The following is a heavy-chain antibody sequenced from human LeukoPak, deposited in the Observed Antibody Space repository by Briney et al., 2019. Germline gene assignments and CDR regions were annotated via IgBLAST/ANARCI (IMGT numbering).Heavy chain of an antibody. Sequence: ASVKVSCKASGYILTTYYMHCVRQAPGQWLEWMAIINPSGGSTNYAQKFQGRVTMTRDTPTNTVYMELSSLRTEDTAVYYCASVYLYGMDVWGQGTTVTVSS. J-gene: IGHJ6*02. V-gene: IGHV1-46*01. CDR2: INPSGGST. CDR1: GYILTTYY. CDR3: ASVYLYGMDV. D-gene: IGHD2-8*01.